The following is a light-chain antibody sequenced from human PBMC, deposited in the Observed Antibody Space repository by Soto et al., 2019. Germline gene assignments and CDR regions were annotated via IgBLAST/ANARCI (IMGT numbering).Light chain of an antibody. CDR2: GVS. Sequence: EIVLTQSPGTLSLSPGERATLSCRASQSISRTYLAWYQHKPGQAPRLLIYGVSTRATGIPDRFSGSGSGTDLTLTITRLEPEDFAVYYCHQSGASPFTFGPGTKVDIK. J-gene: IGKJ3*01. V-gene: IGKV3-20*01. CDR1: QSISRTY. CDR3: HQSGASPFT.